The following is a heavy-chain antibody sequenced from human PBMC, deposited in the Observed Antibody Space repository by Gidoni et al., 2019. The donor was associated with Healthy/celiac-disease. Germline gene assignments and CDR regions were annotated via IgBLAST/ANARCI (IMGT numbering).Heavy chain of an antibody. CDR1: GGSISSYY. CDR3: ARYGSGSYHYYYYYMDV. Sequence: QVQLQESGPGLVKPSETLSLTCTVSGGSISSYYWSWIRQPPGKGLEWIGYSYYSGSTNYNPSLKSRVTISVDTSKNQFSLKLSSVTAADTAVYYCARYGSGSYHYYYYYMDVWGKGTTVTVSS. V-gene: IGHV4-59*08. CDR2: SYYSGST. J-gene: IGHJ6*03. D-gene: IGHD3-10*01.